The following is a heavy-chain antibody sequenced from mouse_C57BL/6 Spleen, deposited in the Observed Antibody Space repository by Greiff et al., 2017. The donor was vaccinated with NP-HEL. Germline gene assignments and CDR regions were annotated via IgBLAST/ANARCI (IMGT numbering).Heavy chain of an antibody. CDR1: GYAFSSSW. J-gene: IGHJ3*01. CDR2: IYPGDGDT. Sequence: VQLQQSGPELVKPGASVKISCKASGYAFSSSWMNWVKQRPGKGLEWIGRIYPGDGDTNYNGKFKGKATLTADKSSSTAYMQLSSLTSEDSAVYFCAREYDGYFAYWGQGTLVTVSA. D-gene: IGHD2-3*01. CDR3: AREYDGYFAY. V-gene: IGHV1-82*01.